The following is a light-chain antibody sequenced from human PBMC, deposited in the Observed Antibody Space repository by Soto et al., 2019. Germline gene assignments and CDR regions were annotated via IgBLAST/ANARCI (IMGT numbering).Light chain of an antibody. Sequence: EIVMTQSPATLSVSPGERATLSCRASQSVSSNLAWYQQKPGQAPRLLIYGASTRATGVPARFSGSGSGTEFTLTISSLQSEDFAVYYCQQRGDWPRTFGQGTTGDIK. V-gene: IGKV3-15*01. CDR3: QQRGDWPRT. CDR2: GAS. CDR1: QSVSSN. J-gene: IGKJ2*01.